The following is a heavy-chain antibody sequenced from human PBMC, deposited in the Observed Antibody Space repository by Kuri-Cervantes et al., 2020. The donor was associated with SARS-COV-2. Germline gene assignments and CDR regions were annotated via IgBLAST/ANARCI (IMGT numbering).Heavy chain of an antibody. CDR2: IKQDGSEK. CDR1: GFTFSSYA. J-gene: IGHJ4*02. V-gene: IGHV3-7*01. Sequence: GESLKISCAASGFTFSSYAMHWVRQAPGKGLEWVANIKQDGSEKYYVDSVKGRFTISRDNAKNSLYLQMNSLRAEDTAVYYCARGRFRDYWGQGTLVTVSS. CDR3: ARGRFRDY. D-gene: IGHD2-21*01.